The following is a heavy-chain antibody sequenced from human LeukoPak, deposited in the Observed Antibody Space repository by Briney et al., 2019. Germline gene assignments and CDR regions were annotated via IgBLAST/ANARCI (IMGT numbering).Heavy chain of an antibody. D-gene: IGHD2-21*02. Sequence: PSETLSLACAVYGGSFSGYYWSWIRQPPGKGLEWIGEINHSGSTNHNSSLKSRVTISVDTSKNQFSLKLSSVTAEDTAVYYCARPSRILVVTAPEFDFWGQGTLVTVSS. CDR1: GGSFSGYY. CDR3: ARPSRILVVTAPEFDF. J-gene: IGHJ4*02. CDR2: INHSGST. V-gene: IGHV4-34*01.